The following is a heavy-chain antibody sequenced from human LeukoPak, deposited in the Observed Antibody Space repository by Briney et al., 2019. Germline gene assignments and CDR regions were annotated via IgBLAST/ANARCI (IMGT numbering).Heavy chain of an antibody. CDR1: GFTFSSYA. J-gene: IGHJ4*02. CDR2: ISYDGSNK. CDR3: ARGGPRPYFDY. Sequence: PGGSLRLSCAASGFTFSSYAMHWVRQAPGKGLEGVAVISYDGSNKYYADSVKGRFTISRDNSKNTLYLQMNSLRAEDTAVYYCARGGPRPYFDYWGQGTLVTVSS. V-gene: IGHV3-30*04.